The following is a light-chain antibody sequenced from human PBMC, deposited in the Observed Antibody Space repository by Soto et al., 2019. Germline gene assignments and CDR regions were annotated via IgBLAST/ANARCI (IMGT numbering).Light chain of an antibody. V-gene: IGKV3-11*01. Sequence: EIVLTQSPATLSLSPGERATLSCRASQSVSSYFAWYQQKPGQAPRLLIYDASNRATGIPARFSGSGSGTDVTHTISSLETQDFAVYDCQQRSNCHLKFGQGTKVEIK. CDR1: QSVSSY. CDR3: QQRSNCHLK. CDR2: DAS. J-gene: IGKJ1*01.